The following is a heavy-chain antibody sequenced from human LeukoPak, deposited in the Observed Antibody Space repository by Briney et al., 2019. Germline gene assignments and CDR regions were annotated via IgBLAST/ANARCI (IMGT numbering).Heavy chain of an antibody. V-gene: IGHV1-3*01. D-gene: IGHD1-26*01. CDR1: GYTFTSYA. CDR3: ARDVSGSYPY. J-gene: IGHJ4*02. Sequence: ASVKVSCKASGYTFTSYAMHWVRQAPGQRLEWMGWINAGNGNTKYSQKFQGRVTITRDTSASTAYMKLSSLRSEDTAVYYCARDVSGSYPYWGQGTLVTVSS. CDR2: INAGNGNT.